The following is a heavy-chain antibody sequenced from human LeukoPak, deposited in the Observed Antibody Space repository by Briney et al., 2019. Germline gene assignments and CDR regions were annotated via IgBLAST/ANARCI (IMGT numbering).Heavy chain of an antibody. D-gene: IGHD2-2*01. CDR3: ARSCSSTSCYREDYDGIDV. Sequence: ASVKVSCKASGYTFTSYYMHWERQAPGQGLEWMGIINPSGGSTSYAQKFQGRVTMTRDTSTSTVYMELSSLRSEDTAVYYCARSCSSTSCYREDYDGIDVWGKGTTVTVSS. CDR2: INPSGGST. CDR1: GYTFTSYY. V-gene: IGHV1-46*01. J-gene: IGHJ6*04.